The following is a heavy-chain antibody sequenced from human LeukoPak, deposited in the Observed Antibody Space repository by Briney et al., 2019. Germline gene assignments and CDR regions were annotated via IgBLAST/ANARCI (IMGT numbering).Heavy chain of an antibody. CDR3: AREIDYYYMDV. CDR1: GGSFSGYY. CDR2: INHSGST. D-gene: IGHD3-22*01. J-gene: IGHJ6*03. V-gene: IGHV4-34*01. Sequence: SETLSLTCAVYGGSFSGYYWSWIRQPPGKGLEWIGEINHSGSTYYNPSLKSRVTISVDTSKNQFSLKLSSVTAADTAVYYCAREIDYYYMDVWGKGTTVTVSS.